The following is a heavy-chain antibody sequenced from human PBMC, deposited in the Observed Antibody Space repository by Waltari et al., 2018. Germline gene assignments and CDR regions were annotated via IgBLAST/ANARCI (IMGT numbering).Heavy chain of an antibody. CDR1: GYSLSSGYY. CDR3: ARLVWGYDYIWGSYRSGHLDAFDI. Sequence: QVQLQESGPGLVKPSEPLSLTCSVSGYSLSSGYYWGWLRQPPGKGLEWVGSIYHSGSTYYNPSLKSRVTIAVDTSKNQFSLKLSSVTAADTAVYYCARLVWGYDYIWGSYRSGHLDAFDIWGQGTMVTVSS. J-gene: IGHJ3*02. V-gene: IGHV4-38-2*01. CDR2: IYHSGST. D-gene: IGHD3-16*02.